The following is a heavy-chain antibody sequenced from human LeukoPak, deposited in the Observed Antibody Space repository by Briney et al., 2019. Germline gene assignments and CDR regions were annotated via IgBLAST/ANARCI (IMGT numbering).Heavy chain of an antibody. J-gene: IGHJ4*02. CDR1: GGSISSYY. V-gene: IGHV4-59*08. CDR3: AGHSGYDSVDY. CDR2: IYYSGST. Sequence: PSETLSLTCTVSGGSISSYYWSWLRQPPGKGLEWIGYIYYSGSTNYNPSLKSRVTISVDTSKNQFSLKLSSVTAADTAVYYCAGHSGYDSVDYWGQGTLVTVSS. D-gene: IGHD5-12*01.